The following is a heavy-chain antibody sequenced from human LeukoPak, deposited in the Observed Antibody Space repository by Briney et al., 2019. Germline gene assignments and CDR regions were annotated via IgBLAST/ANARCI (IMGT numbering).Heavy chain of an antibody. CDR2: IKTDGSET. D-gene: IGHD6-19*01. J-gene: IGHJ4*02. V-gene: IGHV3-7*03. CDR3: VKNDGWFHLAQ. Sequence: PGGSLRLSCAASGFYFRDHWMDWVRQAPGKGLEWVGHIKTDGSETYYPDSLKGRISISRDNTNNALYLQMNSLRVEDTAVYYCVKNDGWFHLAQWGQGTLVTVSS. CDR1: GFYFRDHW.